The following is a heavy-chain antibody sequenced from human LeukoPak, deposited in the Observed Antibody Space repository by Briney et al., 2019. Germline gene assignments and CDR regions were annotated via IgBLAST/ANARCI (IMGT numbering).Heavy chain of an antibody. CDR1: GGTFSSYA. V-gene: IGHV1-69*13. CDR3: ARDGGATLVRGVITFDY. Sequence: SVKVSCKASGGTFSSYAISWVRQAPGQGLEWMGGIIPIFGTANYAQKFQGRVTITADESTSTAYMELSSLRSEDTAVYYCARDGGATLVRGVITFDYWGQGTLVTVSS. D-gene: IGHD3-10*01. CDR2: IIPIFGTA. J-gene: IGHJ4*02.